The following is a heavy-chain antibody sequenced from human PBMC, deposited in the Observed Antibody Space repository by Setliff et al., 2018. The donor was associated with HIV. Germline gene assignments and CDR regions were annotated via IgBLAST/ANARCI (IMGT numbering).Heavy chain of an antibody. J-gene: IGHJ4*02. CDR3: ASPTSDLYSGSPE. CDR2: IYYSGST. V-gene: IGHV4-39*01. D-gene: IGHD1-26*01. CDR1: GGSISDISYY. Sequence: LSLTCTVSGGSISDISYYWGWIRQPPGKGLEWIGSIYYSGSTYYNPSLKSRVTISVDTSKNQFSLKLSSVTAADTAVYYCASPTSDLYSGSPEWGQGTLVTVSS.